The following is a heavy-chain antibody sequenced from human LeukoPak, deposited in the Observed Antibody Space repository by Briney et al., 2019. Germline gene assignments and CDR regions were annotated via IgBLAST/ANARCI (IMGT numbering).Heavy chain of an antibody. CDR1: GFAFSSYG. D-gene: IGHD5-18*01. CDR3: ARDWDTAMVTGTEGNWFDP. Sequence: GGSLRLSCAAPGFAFSSYGMHWVRQAPGKGLERVAVISYDGSNTYYADSVKGRFTISRDNSKNTLYLQMNSLRAEDTAVYYCARDWDTAMVTGTEGNWFDPWGQGTLVTVSS. J-gene: IGHJ5*02. V-gene: IGHV3-30*03. CDR2: ISYDGSNT.